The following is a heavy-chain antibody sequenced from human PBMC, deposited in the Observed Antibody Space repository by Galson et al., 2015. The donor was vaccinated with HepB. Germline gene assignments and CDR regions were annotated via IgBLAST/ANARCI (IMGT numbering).Heavy chain of an antibody. CDR1: GFTFSSYG. D-gene: IGHD3-10*01. Sequence: SLRLSCAASGFTFSSYGMHWVRQAPGKGLEWVAVIWYDGSNKYYADSVKGRFTISRDNSKNTLYLQMNSLRAEDTAVYYCARDAYYGSGSYFHFDYWGQGTLVTVSS. CDR2: IWYDGSNK. CDR3: ARDAYYGSGSYFHFDY. J-gene: IGHJ4*02. V-gene: IGHV3-33*01.